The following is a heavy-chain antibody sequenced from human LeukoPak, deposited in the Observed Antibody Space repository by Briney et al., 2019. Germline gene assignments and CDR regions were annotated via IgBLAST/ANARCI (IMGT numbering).Heavy chain of an antibody. V-gene: IGHV4-38-2*02. Sequence: SETLSLTCTVSGYSISSTYYWGWIRQPPGKGLEWIGEINHSGSTNYNPSLKSRVTISVDTSKNQFSLKLSSVTAADTAVYYCARLRWLPIAARFDYWGQGNLVTVSS. D-gene: IGHD6-6*01. CDR2: INHSGST. J-gene: IGHJ4*02. CDR3: ARLRWLPIAARFDY. CDR1: GYSISSTYY.